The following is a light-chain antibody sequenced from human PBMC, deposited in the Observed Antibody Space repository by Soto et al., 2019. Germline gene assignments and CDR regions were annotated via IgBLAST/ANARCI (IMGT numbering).Light chain of an antibody. CDR2: SDD. V-gene: IGLV1-44*01. J-gene: IGLJ1*01. CDR1: SSNIGSNY. Sequence: QSVLTQPPSASGTPGQRVTISCSGSSSNIGSNYVNWYQHLPGTAPKLLIYSDDQRPSGVHDRFSGSKSGTSASLAISGLQSEDEADYFCAAWNDNPNGPGYVLGTGTKDTV. CDR3: AAWNDNPNGPGYV.